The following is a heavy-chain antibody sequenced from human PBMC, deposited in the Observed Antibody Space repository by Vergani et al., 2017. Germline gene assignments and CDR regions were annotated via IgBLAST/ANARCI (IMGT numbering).Heavy chain of an antibody. CDR2: ISGSGGST. CDR3: AKAGIGVPAAISGRRAYYYYYMDV. J-gene: IGHJ6*03. V-gene: IGHV3-23*01. D-gene: IGHD2-2*01. Sequence: EVQLLESGGGLVQPGGSLRLSCAASGFTFSSYAMSWVRQAPGKGLEWVSAISGSGGSTYYADSVKGRFTISRDNSKNPLYLQMNSLRAEDTAVYYCAKAGIGVPAAISGRRAYYYYYMDVWGKGCTVTVYS. CDR1: GFTFSSYA.